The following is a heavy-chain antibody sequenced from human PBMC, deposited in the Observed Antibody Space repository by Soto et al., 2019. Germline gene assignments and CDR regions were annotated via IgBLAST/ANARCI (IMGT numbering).Heavy chain of an antibody. J-gene: IGHJ4*02. D-gene: IGHD6-13*01. CDR3: ATYTKIAAGNFDY. Sequence: VKVSCKVSGYTLTELSMHWVRQAPGKGLEWMGGFDPEDGETIYAQKFQGRVTMTEDTSTDTAYMELSSLRSEDTAVYYCATYTKIAAGNFDYWGQGTLVTVSS. V-gene: IGHV1-24*01. CDR1: GYTLTELS. CDR2: FDPEDGET.